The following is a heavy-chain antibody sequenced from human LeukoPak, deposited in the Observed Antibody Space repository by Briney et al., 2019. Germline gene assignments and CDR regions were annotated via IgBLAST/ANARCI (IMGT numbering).Heavy chain of an antibody. CDR1: GFTFSSYA. CDR3: ANCPTTVTTDFTSYYFDY. V-gene: IGHV3-23*01. CDR2: ISGSGGST. J-gene: IGHJ4*02. D-gene: IGHD4-17*01. Sequence: GGSLRLSCAASGFTFSSYAMSWVRQAPGKGLEWASAISGSGGSTYYADSVKGRFTISRDNSKNTLYLQMNSLRAEDTAVYYCANCPTTVTTDFTSYYFDYWGQGTLVTVSS.